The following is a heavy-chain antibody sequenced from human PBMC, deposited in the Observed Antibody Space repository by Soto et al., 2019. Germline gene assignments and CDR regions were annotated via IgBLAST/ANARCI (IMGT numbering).Heavy chain of an antibody. CDR1: GFTFSSYS. J-gene: IGHJ4*02. Sequence: GGSLRLSCAASGFTFSSYSMNWVRQAPGKGLEWVSSISSSSSYIYYADSVKGRFTISRDNAKNSLYLQMNSLRAEDTAVYYCARIGCSGGSCYSGLADYWGQGTLVTVSS. CDR2: ISSSSSYI. V-gene: IGHV3-21*01. CDR3: ARIGCSGGSCYSGLADY. D-gene: IGHD2-15*01.